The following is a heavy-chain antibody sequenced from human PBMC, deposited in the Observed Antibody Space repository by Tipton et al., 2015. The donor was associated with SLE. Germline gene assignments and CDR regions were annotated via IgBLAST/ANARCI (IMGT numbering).Heavy chain of an antibody. D-gene: IGHD2-15*01. Sequence: LRLSCAASGFTFSSYWMHWVRQAPGKGLVWVGEINHSGSTNYNPSLKSRVIISVDTSKNQFSLKLSSVTAADTAVYYCATPGYCSGGSCYPALGYWGQGTLVTVSS. V-gene: IGHV4-34*08. CDR3: ATPGYCSGGSCYPALGY. J-gene: IGHJ4*02. CDR1: GFTFSSYW. CDR2: INHSGST.